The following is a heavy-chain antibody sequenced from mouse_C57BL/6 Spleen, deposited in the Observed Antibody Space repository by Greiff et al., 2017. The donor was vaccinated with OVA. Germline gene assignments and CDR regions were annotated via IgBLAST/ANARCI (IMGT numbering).Heavy chain of an antibody. CDR1: GYAFSSYW. J-gene: IGHJ2*01. CDR2: IYPGDGDT. V-gene: IGHV1-80*01. CDR3: VAYDGYYVNY. Sequence: VHLVESGAELVKPGASVKISCKASGYAFSSYWMNWVKQRPGKGLEWIGQIYPGDGDTNYNGKFKGKATLTADKSSSTAYMQLSSLTSEDSAVYFCVAYDGYYVNYWGQGTTLTVSS. D-gene: IGHD2-3*01.